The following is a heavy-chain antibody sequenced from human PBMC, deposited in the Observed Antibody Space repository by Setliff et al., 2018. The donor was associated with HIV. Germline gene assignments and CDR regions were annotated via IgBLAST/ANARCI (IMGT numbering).Heavy chain of an antibody. V-gene: IGHV4-38-2*01. Sequence: SETLSLTCAASGYSINSGFSRAWIRQPPGQGPQWIGSIYQSWSTYYNPPLQSRVNTPVDSSKNQFSLNLFSVTAADTAVHYCARPRRVRSRDWYWFDIWGQGTLVTVSS. CDR1: GYSINSGFS. CDR2: IYQSWST. D-gene: IGHD3-9*01. CDR3: ARPRRVRSRDWYWFDI. J-gene: IGHJ5*02.